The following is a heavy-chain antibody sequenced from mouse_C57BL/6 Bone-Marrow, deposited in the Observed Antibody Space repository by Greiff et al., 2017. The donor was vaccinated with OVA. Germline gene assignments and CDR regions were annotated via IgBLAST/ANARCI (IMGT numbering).Heavy chain of an antibody. Sequence: VQLQQPGAELVRPGSSVKLSCKASGYTFTSYWMDWVKQRPGQGLEWIGMIHPNSGSTNYNEKFKSKATLTVDKSSSTAYMQLSSLTSEDSAVYYCALWLRRYFDVWGTGTTVTVSS. J-gene: IGHJ1*03. CDR3: ALWLRRYFDV. D-gene: IGHD2-2*01. CDR1: GYTFTSYW. V-gene: IGHV1-64*01. CDR2: IHPNSGST.